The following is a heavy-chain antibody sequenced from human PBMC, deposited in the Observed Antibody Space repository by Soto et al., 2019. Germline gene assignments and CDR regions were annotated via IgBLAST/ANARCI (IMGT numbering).Heavy chain of an antibody. CDR1: GYTFTNYW. V-gene: IGHV5-51*01. J-gene: IGHJ6*02. CDR2: IYPGDSDT. D-gene: IGHD2-15*01. Sequence: EVQLVQSGAEVKKPGQSLKISCKGSGYTFTNYWIAWVRQMPGKGLEWMGIIYPGDSDTRYSPSFQGQGTISADKSISPAYLQWSSLKASDTAMYFWARRGLGYCSGGSCSGAMDVWGQGTTVTVSS. CDR3: ARRGLGYCSGGSCSGAMDV.